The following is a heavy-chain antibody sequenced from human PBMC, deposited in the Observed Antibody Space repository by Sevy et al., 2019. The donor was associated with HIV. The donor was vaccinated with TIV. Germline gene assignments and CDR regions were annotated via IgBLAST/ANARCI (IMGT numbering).Heavy chain of an antibody. CDR3: AILWFGELPFDY. Sequence: ASVKVSCKASGYTFTSYGISWVRQAPGQGLEWMGWISAYNGNTNYAQKLQGRVTMTTDTSTSTAYMELRSLRSDDTAVYYCAILWFGELPFDYWGQGTLVTVSS. D-gene: IGHD3-10*01. J-gene: IGHJ4*02. V-gene: IGHV1-18*01. CDR2: ISAYNGNT. CDR1: GYTFTSYG.